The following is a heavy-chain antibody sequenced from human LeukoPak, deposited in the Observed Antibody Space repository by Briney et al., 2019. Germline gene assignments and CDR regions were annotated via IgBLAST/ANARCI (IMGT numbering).Heavy chain of an antibody. Sequence: GGSLRLSCSVSGSTFSTYVMHWVRQAPGKGLEYVSAISSNGDNTYYADSVKGRFTISRDNSKNTLYLQMSCLRADDTDVYYCVRGTGYWGQGTLVTVSS. CDR3: VRGTGY. CDR2: ISSNGDNT. J-gene: IGHJ4*02. V-gene: IGHV3-64D*06. CDR1: GSTFSTYV.